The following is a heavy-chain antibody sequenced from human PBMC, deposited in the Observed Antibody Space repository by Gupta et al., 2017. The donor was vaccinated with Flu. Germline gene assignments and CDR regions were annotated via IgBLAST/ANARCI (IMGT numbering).Heavy chain of an antibody. CDR2: ISYDGSNK. J-gene: IGHJ4*01. D-gene: IGHD6-13*01. CDR1: GFTFSSYG. Sequence: QVQLVESGGGVVQPGRSLRLSCAASGFTFSSYGMHWVRQAPGKGLEWVAVISYDGSNKYYADSVKGRFTISRDNSKNTLYLQMNRLRAEDTAVYYCAKLVAAAGPRFDYWGQEPWSPSPQ. CDR3: AKLVAAAGPRFDY. V-gene: IGHV3-30*18.